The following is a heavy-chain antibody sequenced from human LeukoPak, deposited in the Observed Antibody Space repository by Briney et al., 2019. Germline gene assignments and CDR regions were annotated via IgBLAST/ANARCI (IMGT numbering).Heavy chain of an antibody. CDR2: ISGSGGST. CDR1: GFTFSNAW. Sequence: PGGSLRLSCAASGFTFSNAWMSWVRQAPGKGLEWVSAISGSGGSTYYADSVKGRFTISRDNSKNTLYLQMNSLRAEDTAVYYCAKDKEALAVFDYWGQGTLVTVSS. J-gene: IGHJ4*02. V-gene: IGHV3-23*01. D-gene: IGHD6-19*01. CDR3: AKDKEALAVFDY.